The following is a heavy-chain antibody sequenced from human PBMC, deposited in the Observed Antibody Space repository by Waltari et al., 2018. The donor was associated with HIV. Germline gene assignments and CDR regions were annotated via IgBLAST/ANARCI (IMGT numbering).Heavy chain of an antibody. J-gene: IGHJ4*02. CDR2: LRGSDGST. CDR1: GLTFSTYA. V-gene: IGHV3-23*01. D-gene: IGHD1-1*01. CDR3: GKTLDGHNSFFGH. Sequence: EVQLLESGGDLVQRGGSLRLSCAASGLTFSTYAMAWVRQAPLKVFEWATTLRGSDGSTGYADSEKGRFSISRDTSKNTLYLQMNSLRVEDTALYYCGKTLDGHNSFFGHWGQGAPVTVSS.